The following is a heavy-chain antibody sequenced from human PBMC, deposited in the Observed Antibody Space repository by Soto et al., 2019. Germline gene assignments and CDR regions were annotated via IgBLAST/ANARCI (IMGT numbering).Heavy chain of an antibody. CDR1: GGTFSSYA. CDR3: ARATSIAGHYYGMDV. V-gene: IGHV1-69*13. J-gene: IGHJ6*02. D-gene: IGHD6-13*01. Sequence: ASVKVSCKASGGTFSSYAISWVRQAPGQGLEWMGGIIPIFGTANYAQKFQGRVAITADESTSTAYMELSSLRSEDTAVYYCARATSIAGHYYGMDVWGQGTTVTVSS. CDR2: IIPIFGTA.